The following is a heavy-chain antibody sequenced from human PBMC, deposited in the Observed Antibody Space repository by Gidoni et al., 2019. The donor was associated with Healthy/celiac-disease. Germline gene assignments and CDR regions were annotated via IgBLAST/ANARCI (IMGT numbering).Heavy chain of an antibody. CDR2: INHSGRT. CDR3: ARGSGTIFGVVSPFDY. CDR1: GGSFSGYY. J-gene: IGHJ4*02. D-gene: IGHD3-3*01. V-gene: IGHV4-34*01. Sequence: QVQLQQWGAGLLKPSETLSLTCAVYGGSFSGYYWSWSRQPPGKGLEWIGAINHSGRTNYNPSLKSRVTISVDTSKNQFSLKLSSVTAADTAVYYCARGSGTIFGVVSPFDYWGQGTLVTVSS.